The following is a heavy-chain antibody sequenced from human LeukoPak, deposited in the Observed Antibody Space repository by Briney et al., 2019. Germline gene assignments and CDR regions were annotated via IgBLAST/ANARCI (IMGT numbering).Heavy chain of an antibody. CDR2: IFPSGGEI. D-gene: IGHD2-2*01. V-gene: IGHV3-23*01. CDR1: GFTFSTFA. J-gene: IGHJ4*02. CDR3: AKESLRVVPSATFDY. Sequence: LSGGSLRLSCAASGFTFSTFAMVWVRQPPGKGLEWVSSIFPSGGEIHYADSVRGRFTISRDNSKNTLYLQMHSLRAEDTAVYYCAKESLRVVPSATFDYWGQGTLVTVSS.